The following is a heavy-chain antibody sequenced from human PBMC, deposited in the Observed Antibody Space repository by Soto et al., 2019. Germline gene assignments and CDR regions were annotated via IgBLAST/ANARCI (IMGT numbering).Heavy chain of an antibody. CDR3: ARTKKFGEDY. D-gene: IGHD3-10*01. CDR2: IYYSGSA. V-gene: IGHV4-31*03. J-gene: IGHJ4*02. Sequence: SETLSLTCTVSGGSISSGGYYWSWIRQHPGKGLEWIGYIYYSGSAYYNPSLKSRVTISVDRSNNQFSLKLSSVTAAATAVYYCARTKKFGEDYWGQGTLVTVSS. CDR1: GGSISSGGYY.